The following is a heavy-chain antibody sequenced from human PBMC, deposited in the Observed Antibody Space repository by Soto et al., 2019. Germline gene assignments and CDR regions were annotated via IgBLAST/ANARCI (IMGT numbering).Heavy chain of an antibody. CDR1: GFSLSTSGVG. V-gene: IGHV2-5*02. J-gene: IGHJ4*02. CDR2: FYWDDDR. D-gene: IGHD1-26*01. Sequence: QITLKESGPALVKPTQTLTLTCSFSGFSLSTSGVGVGWVRQAPGKALEWLTRFYWDDDRRYNPSLKSRLTFAKDTSRKQVVLTMTNMDPVDTATYYCAHVSSIVSAPAFDYWGQGILVTVSS. CDR3: AHVSSIVSAPAFDY.